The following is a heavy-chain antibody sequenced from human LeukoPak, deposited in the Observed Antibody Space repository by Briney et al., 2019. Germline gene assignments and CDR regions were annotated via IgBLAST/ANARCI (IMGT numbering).Heavy chain of an antibody. V-gene: IGHV3-11*01. CDR1: GFTFSDYY. D-gene: IGHD6-19*01. CDR3: AKDIELAGSFYYYGMDV. J-gene: IGHJ6*02. CDR2: ISSSGSTI. Sequence: GGSLRLSCAASGFTFSDYYMSWIRQAPGEGLEWVSYISSSGSTIYYADSVKGRFTISRDNAKNSLYLQMNSLRAEDTALYYCAKDIELAGSFYYYGMDVWDQGTTVTVSS.